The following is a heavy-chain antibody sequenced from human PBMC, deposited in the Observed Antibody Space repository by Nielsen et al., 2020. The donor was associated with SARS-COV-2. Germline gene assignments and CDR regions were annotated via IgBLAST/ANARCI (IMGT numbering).Heavy chain of an antibody. V-gene: IGHV3-33*06. D-gene: IGHD5-18*01. Sequence: SLKISCAASGFTFSSYAMHWVRQAPGKGLEWVAVIWYDGGNEYYADSVKGRFTISRDNSKNTLYVQMNSLRAEDTAVYFCAKGSVYMEYFDHWGQGTLVTVSS. CDR3: AKGSVYMEYFDH. J-gene: IGHJ1*01. CDR1: GFTFSSYA. CDR2: IWYDGGNE.